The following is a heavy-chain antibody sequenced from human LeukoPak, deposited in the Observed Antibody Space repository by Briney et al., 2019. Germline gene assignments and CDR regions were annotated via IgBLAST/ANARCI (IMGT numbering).Heavy chain of an antibody. CDR2: ISTMSTYI. CDR3: ARGAYPNCSTITCSQYFQS. J-gene: IGHJ4*02. CDR1: GFTFSRYT. Sequence: PGGSLRLSCAASGFTFSRYTMNWVRQASGKGLEWVSSISTMSTYISYPDSLKGRFTTSRDDAKNSVYLQMHSLRAEDTAVYYCARGAYPNCSTITCSQYFQSWGRGTLVAVSS. V-gene: IGHV3-21*01. D-gene: IGHD2-2*01.